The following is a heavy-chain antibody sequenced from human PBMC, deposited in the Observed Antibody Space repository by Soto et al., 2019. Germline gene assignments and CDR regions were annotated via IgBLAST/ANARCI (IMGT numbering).Heavy chain of an antibody. V-gene: IGHV1-69*01. CDR2: IIPILGTA. J-gene: IGHJ4*02. CDR3: ASGIYCSSTSCSDY. Sequence: QVQLVQSGAEVKKPGSSVKVSCKASGGTFSSYAISWVRQAPGQGLEWMGGIIPILGTANYAQKFQGRVTITADESTSTAYMELSSLRSEDTAVYYCASGIYCSSTSCSDYWGQGTLVTVSS. D-gene: IGHD2-2*01. CDR1: GGTFSSYA.